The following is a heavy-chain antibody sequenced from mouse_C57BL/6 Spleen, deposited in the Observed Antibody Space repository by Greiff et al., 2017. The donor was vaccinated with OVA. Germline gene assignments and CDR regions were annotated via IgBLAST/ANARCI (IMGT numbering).Heavy chain of an antibody. CDR1: GYTFTSYW. Sequence: QVHVKQSGAELAKPGASVKLSCKASGYTFTSYWMHWVKQRPGQGLEWIGYINPSSGYTKYNQKFKDKATLTADKSSSTAYMQLSSLTYEDSAVYYCARQDGNYVGAMDYWGQGTSVTVSS. CDR2: INPSSGYT. J-gene: IGHJ4*01. D-gene: IGHD2-1*01. CDR3: ARQDGNYVGAMDY. V-gene: IGHV1-7*01.